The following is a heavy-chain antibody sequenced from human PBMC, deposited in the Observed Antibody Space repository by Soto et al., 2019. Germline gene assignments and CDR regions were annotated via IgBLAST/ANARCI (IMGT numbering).Heavy chain of an antibody. J-gene: IGHJ6*02. CDR3: ARHLGAITMVRGVITDYYYYYGMDV. CDR2: IFPSGTT. CDR1: GGSLSGATYS. Sequence: SETLSLTCGVSGGSLSGATYSWNWIRQPSGKGLEWIGYIFPSGTTYYNPSLKSRVTISIDVSKNQFSLSLRSLTAADTAVYYCARHLGAITMVRGVITDYYYYYGMDVWGQGTTVTVSS. V-gene: IGHV4-30-2*01. D-gene: IGHD3-10*01.